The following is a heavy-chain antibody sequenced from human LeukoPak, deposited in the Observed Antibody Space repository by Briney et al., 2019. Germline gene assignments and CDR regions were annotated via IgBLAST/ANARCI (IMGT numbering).Heavy chain of an antibody. J-gene: IGHJ4*02. CDR1: GYTFTSYY. D-gene: IGHD2-2*03. V-gene: IGHV1-46*01. CDR3: AKDVDIVVVPELFGCPGHY. CDR2: INPSGGST. Sequence: ASVEVSCKASGYTFTSYYMHWVRQAPGQGLEWMGIINPSGGSTSYAQKFQGRVTMTRDMSTSTVYMELSSLRSEDTAVYYWAKDVDIVVVPELFGCPGHYWGQGTLVTVSS.